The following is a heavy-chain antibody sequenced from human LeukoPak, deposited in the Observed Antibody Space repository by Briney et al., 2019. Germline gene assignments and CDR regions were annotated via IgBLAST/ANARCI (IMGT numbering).Heavy chain of an antibody. CDR3: ARAGSGVRFDP. J-gene: IGHJ5*02. V-gene: IGHV4-59*01. CDR2: IYYSGST. CDR1: GGSISSYY. D-gene: IGHD3-10*01. Sequence: SETLSLTCTVSGGSISSYYWSWIRQPPGKGLEWIGYIYYSGSTNYNPSLKSRVTISVDTSKNQFSLKPSSVTAADTAVYYCARAGSGVRFDPWGQGTLVTVSS.